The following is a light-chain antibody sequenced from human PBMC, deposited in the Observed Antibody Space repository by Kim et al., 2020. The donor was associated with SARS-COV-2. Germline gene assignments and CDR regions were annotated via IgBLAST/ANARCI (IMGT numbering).Light chain of an antibody. CDR3: CSYAGNYRLI. Sequence: QSALTQPRSVSGSPGQSVTISCTGTSSDVGAYDYVSWYQHHAGKAPKLMIYDVSMRPSGVPDRFFGSKSGNTASLTIFGLQADDESTYYCCSYAGNYRLIFGGGTQLTV. J-gene: IGLJ2*01. V-gene: IGLV2-11*01. CDR1: SSDVGAYDY. CDR2: DVS.